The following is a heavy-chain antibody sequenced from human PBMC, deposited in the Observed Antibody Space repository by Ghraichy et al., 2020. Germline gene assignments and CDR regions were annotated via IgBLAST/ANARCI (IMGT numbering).Heavy chain of an antibody. Sequence: GESLNISCKGSGYSFTSYWIGWVRQMPGKGLEWMGIIYPGDSDTRYSPSFQGQVTTSADKSISTAYLQWSSLKASDTAMYYCARHGAAGLRGTDAFDIWGQGTMVTVSS. CDR2: IYPGDSDT. D-gene: IGHD6-13*01. V-gene: IGHV5-51*01. CDR3: ARHGAAGLRGTDAFDI. CDR1: GYSFTSYW. J-gene: IGHJ3*02.